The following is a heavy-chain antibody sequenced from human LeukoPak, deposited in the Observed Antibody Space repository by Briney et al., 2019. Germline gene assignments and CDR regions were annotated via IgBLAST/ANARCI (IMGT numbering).Heavy chain of an antibody. Sequence: SETLSLTCTVSGGSISSYYWSWIRQPPGEGLEWIGYIYYSGSTNYNPPLKSRVTISVDTSKNQFSLRLRSVTAADTAVYYCARVTGYMIEDYFDYWGQGTLVTVSS. CDR2: IYYSGST. CDR1: GGSISSYY. CDR3: ARVTGYMIEDYFDY. J-gene: IGHJ4*02. V-gene: IGHV4-59*01. D-gene: IGHD3-22*01.